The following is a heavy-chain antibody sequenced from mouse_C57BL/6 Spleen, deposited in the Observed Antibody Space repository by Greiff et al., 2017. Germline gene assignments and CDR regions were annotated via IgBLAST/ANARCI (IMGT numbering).Heavy chain of an antibody. CDR3: ARGWLQPRIDY. CDR1: GYTFTSYW. Sequence: QVQLQQPGAELVKPGASVKMSCKASGYTFTSYWITWVKQRPGQGLEWIGDSYPGSGSTNYNEKFKSKATLTGDTTSSTAYMQLSSLTSEDSAVYYCARGWLQPRIDYWGQGTLVTVSA. CDR2: SYPGSGST. J-gene: IGHJ3*01. V-gene: IGHV1-55*01. D-gene: IGHD2-2*01.